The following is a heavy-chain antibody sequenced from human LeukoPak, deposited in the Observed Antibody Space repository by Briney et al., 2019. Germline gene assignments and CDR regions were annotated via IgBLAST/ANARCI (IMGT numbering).Heavy chain of an antibody. CDR1: GGSISSGGYY. Sequence: SETLSLTCTVSGGSISSGGYYWSWIRQPPGKGLEWIGYIYHSGSTYYNPSLKSRVTISVDRSKNQFSLKLSSVTAADTAVYYCARDVVPLIPAATRTHNWFDPWGQGTLVTVSS. D-gene: IGHD2-2*01. CDR2: IYHSGST. V-gene: IGHV4-30-2*01. J-gene: IGHJ5*02. CDR3: ARDVVPLIPAATRTHNWFDP.